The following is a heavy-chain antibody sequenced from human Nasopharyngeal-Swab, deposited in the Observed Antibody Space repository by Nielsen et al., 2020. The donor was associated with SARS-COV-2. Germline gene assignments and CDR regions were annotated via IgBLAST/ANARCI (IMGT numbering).Heavy chain of an antibody. J-gene: IGHJ3*02. CDR2: IKQDGSEK. V-gene: IGHV3-7*03. CDR3: ARRDRSCSGGSCYGENAFDI. CDR1: GFTFSSYW. D-gene: IGHD2-15*01. Sequence: GESLKISCAASGFTFSSYWMSWVRQAPGKGLEWVANIKQDGSEKYNVDSVKGRFTISRDNAKNSLYLKMNSLRAEDTAVYYCARRDRSCSGGSCYGENAFDIWGQGTMVTVSS.